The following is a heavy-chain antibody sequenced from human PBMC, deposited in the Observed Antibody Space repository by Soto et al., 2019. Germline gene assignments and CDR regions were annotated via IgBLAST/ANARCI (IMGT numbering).Heavy chain of an antibody. CDR3: ARVEVQWELLD. D-gene: IGHD1-26*01. Sequence: PGGSLRLSCAASGFTFSNSWMTWVRQAPGKGLEWVANIKQDGSEKYYVDYVKGRFTISRDNAKNSLYLQMNSLRAEDTAVYYCARVEVQWELLDWGQGT. CDR1: GFTFSNSW. J-gene: IGHJ4*02. CDR2: IKQDGSEK. V-gene: IGHV3-7*01.